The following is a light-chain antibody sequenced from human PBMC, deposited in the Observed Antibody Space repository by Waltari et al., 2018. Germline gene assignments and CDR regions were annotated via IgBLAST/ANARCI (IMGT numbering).Light chain of an antibody. CDR2: SDD. J-gene: IGLJ2*01. V-gene: IGLV1-44*01. CDR3: ATWDNSLEGWL. Sequence: QSVLTQPPSASGTPGQSIIISCSSTSNTVNCFQQVPGASPKLLFFSDDQRPSGVPARFSGSRSGTSASPAISGLHSEDEADYYCATWDNSLEGWLFGGGTKVTV. CDR1: SNT.